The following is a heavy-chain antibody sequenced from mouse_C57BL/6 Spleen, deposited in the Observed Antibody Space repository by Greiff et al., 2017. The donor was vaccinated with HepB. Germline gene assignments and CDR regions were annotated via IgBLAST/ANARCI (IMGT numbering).Heavy chain of an antibody. CDR2: IYPGTSDT. Sequence: ELQLQESGTVLARPGASVKMSCKTSGYTFTSYWMHWVKQRPGQGLEWIGAIYPGTSDTSYNQKFKGKAKLTAVTSASAAYMELSSLTNEDSAVYYCTRYGSSYDWYFDVWGTGTTVTVSS. CDR1: GYTFTSYW. J-gene: IGHJ1*03. V-gene: IGHV1-5*01. D-gene: IGHD1-1*01. CDR3: TRYGSSYDWYFDV.